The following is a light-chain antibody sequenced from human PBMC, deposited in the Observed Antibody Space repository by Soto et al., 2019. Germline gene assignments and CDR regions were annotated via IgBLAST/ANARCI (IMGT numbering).Light chain of an antibody. V-gene: IGKV1-5*01. CDR2: DAS. J-gene: IGKJ1*01. Sequence: DIHMTQSPSTLSASVGDRVTITCRASQSISSWLAWYKQKPGKAPKLLIYDASSLESGVPSRFSGSGSGTEFTLPISSRQPEDFATYYCKKSNRYSWTFGQGTKVEIK. CDR1: QSISSW. CDR3: KKSNRYSWT.